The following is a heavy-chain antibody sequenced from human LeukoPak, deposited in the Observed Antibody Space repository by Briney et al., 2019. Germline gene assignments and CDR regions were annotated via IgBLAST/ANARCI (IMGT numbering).Heavy chain of an antibody. J-gene: IGHJ3*02. CDR3: ARVSDYDILTGYWGAFDI. V-gene: IGHV4-59*01. CDR1: GGSTSSYY. CDR2: IYYSGST. D-gene: IGHD3-9*01. Sequence: SETLSLTCTVSGGSTSSYYWSWIRQPPGKGLEWIGYIYYSGSTNYNPCLKSRVTISVDTSKNQFSLKLSSVTAADTAVYYCARVSDYDILTGYWGAFDIWGQGTMVTVSS.